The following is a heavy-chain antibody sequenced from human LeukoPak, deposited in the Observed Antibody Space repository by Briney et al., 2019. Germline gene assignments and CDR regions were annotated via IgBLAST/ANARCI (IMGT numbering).Heavy chain of an antibody. CDR1: GYTFTNYD. CDR2: MNPNSGNT. J-gene: IGHJ6*02. CDR3: AATVTNGYSHYALDV. V-gene: IGHV1-8*01. Sequence: ASVKVSCKASGYTFTNYDISWVRQATGQGLEWMGWMNPNSGNTGYAQNFQGRVTMTRNTSINTAYMELSSLRSEDTAVYYCAATVTNGYSHYALDVWGQGTTVTVSS. D-gene: IGHD4-17*01.